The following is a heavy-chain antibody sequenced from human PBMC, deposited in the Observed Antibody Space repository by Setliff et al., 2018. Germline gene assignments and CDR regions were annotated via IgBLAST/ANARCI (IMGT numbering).Heavy chain of an antibody. J-gene: IGHJ6*02. CDR3: ARAFDSSGYYWVSYYYYYGMDV. CDR2: ISSSGSTI. D-gene: IGHD3-22*01. CDR1: GFTFSSYE. V-gene: IGHV3-48*03. Sequence: PGGSLRLSCAASGFTFSSYEMNWVRQAPGKGLEWVSYISSSGSTIYYADSVKGRFTISRDNAKNSLYLQMNSLRAEDTAVYYCARAFDSSGYYWVSYYYYYGMDVWGQGTTVTVSS.